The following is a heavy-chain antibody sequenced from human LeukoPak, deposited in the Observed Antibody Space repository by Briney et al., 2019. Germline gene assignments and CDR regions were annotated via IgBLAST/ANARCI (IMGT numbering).Heavy chain of an antibody. J-gene: IGHJ4*02. Sequence: PGGSLRLSCAASGLTFRSYSMNWVRQAPGKGLEWVSSISSSSSYIYYADSVKGRFTISRDNAKNSLYLQMNSLRAEDTAVYYCAKDYTVTGLYFDYWGQGTLVTVSS. CDR1: GLTFRSYS. D-gene: IGHD4-17*01. V-gene: IGHV3-21*04. CDR2: ISSSSSYI. CDR3: AKDYTVTGLYFDY.